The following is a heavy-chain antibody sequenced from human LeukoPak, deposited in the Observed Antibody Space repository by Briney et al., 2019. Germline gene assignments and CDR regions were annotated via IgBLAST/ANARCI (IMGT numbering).Heavy chain of an antibody. Sequence: PSETLSLTCTVSGXSISSYYWSWIRQPAGKGLEWIGRINTSGSTNYNPSLKSRVTMSVDTSKNQISLKLSSVTAADTAVYYCARSRSGYLADYWGQGTLVTVSS. D-gene: IGHD1-26*01. CDR1: GXSISSYY. J-gene: IGHJ4*02. CDR2: INTSGST. V-gene: IGHV4-4*07. CDR3: ARSRSGYLADY.